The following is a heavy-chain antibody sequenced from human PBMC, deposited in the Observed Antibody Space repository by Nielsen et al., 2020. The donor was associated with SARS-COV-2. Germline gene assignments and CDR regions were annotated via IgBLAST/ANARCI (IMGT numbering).Heavy chain of an antibody. CDR1: GGTFSSYA. CDR2: IIPIFGTA. D-gene: IGHD6-6*01. CDR3: ARAVYNSSSFDAFDI. J-gene: IGHJ3*02. V-gene: IGHV1-69*06. Sequence: SVKVSCKASGGTFSSYAISWVRQAPGQGLEWMGGIIPIFGTANYAQKFQGRVTITADKSTSTAYMELSSLRSEDTAVYYCARAVYNSSSFDAFDIWGQGTMVTVSS.